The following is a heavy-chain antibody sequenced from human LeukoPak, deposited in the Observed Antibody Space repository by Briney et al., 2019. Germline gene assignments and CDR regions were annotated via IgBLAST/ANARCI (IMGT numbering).Heavy chain of an antibody. CDR1: GGLFSGYY. D-gene: IGHD3-22*01. J-gene: IGHJ4*02. Sequence: SETLSLTCAVYGGLFSGYYRSWIRQPPGKGLEWIGEINHSGSTNYNPSLKSRVTISVDTSKNQFSLKLSSVTAADTAVYYCARGLKKYYYDSSGYKPYYFDYRGQGTLVTVSS. CDR3: ARGLKKYYYDSSGYKPYYFDY. CDR2: INHSGST. V-gene: IGHV4-34*01.